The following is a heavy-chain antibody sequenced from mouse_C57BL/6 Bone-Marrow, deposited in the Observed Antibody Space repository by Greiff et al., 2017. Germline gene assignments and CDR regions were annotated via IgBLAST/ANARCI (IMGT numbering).Heavy chain of an antibody. Sequence: VQLQQSGAELVQPGASVKLSCTASGFNIKDYYMHWVQQRTEQGLEWVGRIGPEDGDTKYAAKFQGKATITADTSSNSAYRKLSNLTSEDTAVYYCGSNFLDGYFDVWGTGTTVTVSS. CDR2: IGPEDGDT. CDR1: GFNIKDYY. V-gene: IGHV14-2*01. D-gene: IGHD2-5*01. CDR3: GSNFLDGYFDV. J-gene: IGHJ1*03.